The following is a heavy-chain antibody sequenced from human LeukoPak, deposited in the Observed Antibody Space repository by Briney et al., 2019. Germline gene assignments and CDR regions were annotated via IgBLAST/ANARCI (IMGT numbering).Heavy chain of an antibody. D-gene: IGHD3-10*01. J-gene: IGHJ4*02. V-gene: IGHV3-23*01. CDR3: ATTRVCGGVLLRPSCLYFED. CDR2: IDYSGGAT. CDR1: GFTFNNYV. Sequence: GGSLRLSCAASGFTFNNYVMSWVRQAPGTGLEWVSGIDYSGGATNYADSVQGRFTVSRDNSKNTLYLQMNNLRAEDTAVYYCATTRVCGGVLLRPSCLYFEDWGQGALVTVSS.